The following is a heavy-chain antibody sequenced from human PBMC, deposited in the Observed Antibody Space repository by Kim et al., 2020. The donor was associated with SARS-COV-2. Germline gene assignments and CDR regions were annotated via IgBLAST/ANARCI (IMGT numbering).Heavy chain of an antibody. J-gene: IGHJ4*01. Sequence: SETLSLTCAVYGGSFSGYYWSWIRQPPGKGLEWIGEINHSGSTNYNPSLKSRVTISVDTSKNQFSLKLSSVTAADTAVYYCARGPDYDSSGFDTHDYWG. V-gene: IGHV4-34*01. CDR2: INHSGST. CDR3: ARGPDYDSSGFDTHDY. CDR1: GGSFSGYY. D-gene: IGHD3-22*01.